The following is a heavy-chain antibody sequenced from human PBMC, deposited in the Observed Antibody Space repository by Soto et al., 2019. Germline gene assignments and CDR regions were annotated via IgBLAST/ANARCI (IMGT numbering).Heavy chain of an antibody. V-gene: IGHV3-23*01. J-gene: IGHJ4*02. CDR1: GFTFSSYA. CDR3: ANLGPYYDILTGYYIKSYFDY. CDR2: ISGSGGST. D-gene: IGHD3-9*01. Sequence: EVQLLESGGGLVQPGGSLRLSCAASGFTFSSYAMSWVRQAPGKGLEWVSAISGSGGSTYYADSVKGRFTISRDKSKNTLYLQMNSLRAEDTAVYYCANLGPYYDILTGYYIKSYFDYWGQGTLVTVSS.